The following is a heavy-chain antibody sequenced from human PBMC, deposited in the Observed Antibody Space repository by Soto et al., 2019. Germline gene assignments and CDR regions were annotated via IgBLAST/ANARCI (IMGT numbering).Heavy chain of an antibody. V-gene: IGHV4-59*08. Sequence: PSETLSLTCTVSGGSISSHYWSWIRQPPGQGLEWIGYIYYSGSTNYNPSLKSRVTISVDTSKSQFSLRLSSVTAADTAVYYCAGGFGNYYFDYWGQGTLVTVSS. CDR2: IYYSGST. J-gene: IGHJ4*02. CDR1: GGSISSHY. D-gene: IGHD3-10*01. CDR3: AGGFGNYYFDY.